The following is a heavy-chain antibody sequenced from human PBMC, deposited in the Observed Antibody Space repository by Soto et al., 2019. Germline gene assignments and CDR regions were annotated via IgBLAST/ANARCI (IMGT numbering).Heavy chain of an antibody. D-gene: IGHD2-21*02. CDR1: GVSFSGYY. CDR2: INHSGST. V-gene: IGHV4-34*01. CDR3: ASYMGTGYFDY. J-gene: IGHJ4*02. Sequence: SETLSLTCAFYGVSFSGYYWSWIRQPPGKGLEWIGEINHSGSTNYNPSLKSRVTISVDTSKNQFSLKLSSVTAADTAVYYCASYMGTGYFDYWGQGTLVTVSS.